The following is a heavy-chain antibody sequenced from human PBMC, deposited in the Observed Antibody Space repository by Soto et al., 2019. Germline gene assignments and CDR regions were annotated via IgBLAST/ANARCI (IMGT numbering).Heavy chain of an antibody. Sequence: PGESLKISCKGSGYSFTSYWIGWVRQIPGKGLEWMGIIYPGDSDTRYSPSFQGQVTISADKSISTAYLQWSSLKASDTAMYYCASGTKYYYYYMDVWGKGTTVTVSS. CDR3: ASGTKYYYYYMDV. D-gene: IGHD1-7*01. CDR2: IYPGDSDT. V-gene: IGHV5-51*01. CDR1: GYSFTSYW. J-gene: IGHJ6*03.